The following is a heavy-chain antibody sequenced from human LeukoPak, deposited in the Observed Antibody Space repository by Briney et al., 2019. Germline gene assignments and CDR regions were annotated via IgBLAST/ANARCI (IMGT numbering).Heavy chain of an antibody. CDR3: AREGDGYNYGLDY. Sequence: PGGSLRLSCSASGFTFSSYAMNWVRQAPGKGLEWVSYISSSSSTIYYADSVKGRFTISRDNAKNSLYLQMNSLRAEDTAVYYCAREGDGYNYGLDYWGQGTLVTVSS. J-gene: IGHJ4*02. D-gene: IGHD5-24*01. CDR2: ISSSSSTI. CDR1: GFTFSSYA. V-gene: IGHV3-48*01.